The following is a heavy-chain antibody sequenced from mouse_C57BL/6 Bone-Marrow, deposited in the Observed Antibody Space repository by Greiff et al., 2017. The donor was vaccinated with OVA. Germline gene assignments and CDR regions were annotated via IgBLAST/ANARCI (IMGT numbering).Heavy chain of an antibody. D-gene: IGHD2-14*01. V-gene: IGHV3-6*01. CDR2: ISYDGSN. J-gene: IGHJ3*01. Sequence: EVKLVESGPGLVKPSQSLSLTCSVTGYSITSGYYWNWIRQFPGNKLEWMGYISYDGSNNYNPSLKNRISITRDTSKNQFFLKLNSVTTEDTATYYCARDRMVRQGFAYWGQGTLVTVSA. CDR3: ARDRMVRQGFAY. CDR1: GYSITSGYY.